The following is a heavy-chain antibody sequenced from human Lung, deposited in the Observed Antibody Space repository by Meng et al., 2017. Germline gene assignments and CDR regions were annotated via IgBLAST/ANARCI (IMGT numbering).Heavy chain of an antibody. J-gene: IGHJ4*02. CDR1: GGSFSDYY. CDR2: INHSGST. D-gene: IGHD4-11*01. V-gene: IGHV4-34*01. Sequence: QGKLHRWGEGLLKPSEALSLTGVVYGGSFSDYYWSWSRQPPGKGLEWIGEINHSGSTNYNPSLESRATISVDTSQNNLSLKLSSVTAADSAVYYCARGPTTMAHDFDYWGQGTLVTVSS. CDR3: ARGPTTMAHDFDY.